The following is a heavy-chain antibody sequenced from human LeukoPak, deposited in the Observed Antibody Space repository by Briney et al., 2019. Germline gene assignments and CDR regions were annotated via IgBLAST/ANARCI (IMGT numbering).Heavy chain of an antibody. CDR3: ARVNSSSYGGEFWAGLDY. CDR2: ISSSSSYI. Sequence: GGSLRLSCAASGFTFSSYFMNWVRQAPGKGLEWVSSISSSSSYIYYAASVKGRFTISRDNAKNSLYLQMNSLRAEDTAVYYCARVNSSSYGGEFWAGLDYWGQGTLVTVSS. V-gene: IGHV3-21*01. CDR1: GFTFSSYF. D-gene: IGHD6-6*01. J-gene: IGHJ4*02.